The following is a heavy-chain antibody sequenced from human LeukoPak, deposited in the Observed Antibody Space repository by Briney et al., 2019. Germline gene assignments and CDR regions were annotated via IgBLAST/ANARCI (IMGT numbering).Heavy chain of an antibody. Sequence: GGSLRLSCAASRFTFSNYWMSWVRQAPGKGLEWVANIDQDGSEKYYAESVKGRFTISRDNAKNSLYLQTNSLRADDTAVYYCARPELPGWSVLFDFWGQGTLVTVSS. V-gene: IGHV3-7*01. CDR2: IDQDGSEK. D-gene: IGHD2-15*01. CDR3: ARPELPGWSVLFDF. CDR1: RFTFSNYW. J-gene: IGHJ4*02.